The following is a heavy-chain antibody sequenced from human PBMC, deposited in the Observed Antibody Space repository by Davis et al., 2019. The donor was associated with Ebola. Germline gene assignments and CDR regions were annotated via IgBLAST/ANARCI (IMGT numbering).Heavy chain of an antibody. CDR2: IGYNSDVI. V-gene: IGHV3-9*01. D-gene: IGHD2-21*01. Sequence: SLKISCATSGFTFDDYAMHWVRQAPGKGLEWISGIGYNSDVIDYAESVKGRFTISRDHARSSLYPQMDSLRAEDTALYSCAKDKFMELHVVTLDVWGQGTMVAVSS. J-gene: IGHJ3*01. CDR1: GFTFDDYA. CDR3: AKDKFMELHVVTLDV.